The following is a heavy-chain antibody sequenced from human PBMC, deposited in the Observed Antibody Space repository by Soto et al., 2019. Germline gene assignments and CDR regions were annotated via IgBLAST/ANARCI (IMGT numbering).Heavy chain of an antibody. D-gene: IGHD6-19*01. CDR2: IVVGSGNT. Sequence: ASVKVSCKASGFTFTSSAMQWVRQARGQRLEWIGWIVVGSGNTNYAQKFQERVTITRDMSTSTAYMELSSLRSEDTAGYYCAALIPGIAVAGLVDFDYWGQGTLVTVSS. CDR1: GFTFTSSA. V-gene: IGHV1-58*02. J-gene: IGHJ4*02. CDR3: AALIPGIAVAGLVDFDY.